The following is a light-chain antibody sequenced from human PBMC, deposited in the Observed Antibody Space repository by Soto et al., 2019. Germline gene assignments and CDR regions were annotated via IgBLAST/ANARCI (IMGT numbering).Light chain of an antibody. CDR1: QNIDKY. Sequence: DIQMTQSPSSLSASVGDRVTISCRASQNIDKYLYWYQHKPGKAPTLLIYATSHLRSGVQTWFSGSGAGTFFNLTISSLQHEDLATDYCQQSYCNPGPFGRGTKVEL. CDR3: QQSYCNPGP. V-gene: IGKV1-39*01. J-gene: IGKJ1*01. CDR2: ATS.